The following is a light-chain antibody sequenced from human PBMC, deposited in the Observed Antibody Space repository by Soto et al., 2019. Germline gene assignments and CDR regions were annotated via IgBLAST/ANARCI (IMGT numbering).Light chain of an antibody. CDR2: SAS. Sequence: DIRMTQSPSTLSASVGDRVTITCRASQGISNDLAWYQQKPGKVPKLLIYSASTLQSGVPSRFSGSGSGTEFTLTINSLQPEDLATYYCQQSYNAPFNFGPGTKVDIK. CDR1: QGISND. V-gene: IGKV1-27*01. CDR3: QQSYNAPFN. J-gene: IGKJ3*01.